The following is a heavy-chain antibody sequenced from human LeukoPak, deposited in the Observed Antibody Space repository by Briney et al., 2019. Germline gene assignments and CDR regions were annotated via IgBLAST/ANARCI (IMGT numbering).Heavy chain of an antibody. Sequence: SETLSLTCTVSGGSISSHYWSWIRQPPGKGLEWIGYIYYSGNTNYNPSLKSRVTISVDTSKNQFSLKLSSVTAADTAVYYCARGRWEPLDYWGRGTLVTVSS. J-gene: IGHJ4*02. V-gene: IGHV4-59*11. CDR1: GGSISSHY. CDR3: ARGRWEPLDY. D-gene: IGHD1-26*01. CDR2: IYYSGNT.